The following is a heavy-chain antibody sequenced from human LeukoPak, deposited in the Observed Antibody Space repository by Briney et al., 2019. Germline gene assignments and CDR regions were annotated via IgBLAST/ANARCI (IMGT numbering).Heavy chain of an antibody. J-gene: IGHJ6*02. Sequence: ASVKVSCKASGYTFTSYGISWVRQAPGQGLEWMGWISAYNGNTNYAQKLQGRVTMTTDTSTSTAYMELRSLRSDDTAVYYCARWVGITGTTSREYSDENYYYYGMDVWGQGTTVTVSS. V-gene: IGHV1-18*01. CDR3: ARWVGITGTTSREYSDENYYYYGMDV. CDR1: GYTFTSYG. CDR2: ISAYNGNT. D-gene: IGHD1-20*01.